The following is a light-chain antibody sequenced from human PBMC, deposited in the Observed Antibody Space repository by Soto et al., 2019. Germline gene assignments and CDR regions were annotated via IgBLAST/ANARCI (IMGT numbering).Light chain of an antibody. CDR2: QDS. CDR3: QAWDSSTVV. Sequence: SYELTQPPSVSVSPGQTASITCSGDKWGDKYACWYQQKPGQSPVPVNYQDSKRPSGIPERFSGSNSGNTATLTISGTQAMDETDYYCQAWDSSTVVFGGGTKLTVL. J-gene: IGLJ2*01. CDR1: KWGDKY. V-gene: IGLV3-1*01.